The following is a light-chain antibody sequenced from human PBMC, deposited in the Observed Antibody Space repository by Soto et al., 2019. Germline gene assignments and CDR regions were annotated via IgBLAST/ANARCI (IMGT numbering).Light chain of an antibody. V-gene: IGLV4-69*01. CDR3: QTWGTGIVV. Sequence: QPVLTQSPSASASLGASVKLTCTLSSGHSNYAIAWHQQQPEKGPRYLMKLNSDGSHSKGDGIPDRFSGSSSGAERYLTISSRQSEDEADYYCQTWGTGIVVFGGGTQLTVL. CDR1: SGHSNYA. CDR2: LNSDGSH. J-gene: IGLJ2*01.